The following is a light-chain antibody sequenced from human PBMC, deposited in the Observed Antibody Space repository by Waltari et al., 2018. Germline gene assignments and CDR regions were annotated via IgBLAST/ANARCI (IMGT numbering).Light chain of an antibody. V-gene: IGLV2-14*03. CDR2: DVS. J-gene: IGLJ2*01. CDR3: SSYETSNIVV. Sequence: QSALTQPASVSGSPGQSITISCTGTSSDIGPYDYVAWYQQHPGKAPKLIIYDVSGRPSGISDRFSGSKSGNTASLTISGLQVDDEAFYYCSSYETSNIVVFGGGTKLTVL. CDR1: SSDIGPYDY.